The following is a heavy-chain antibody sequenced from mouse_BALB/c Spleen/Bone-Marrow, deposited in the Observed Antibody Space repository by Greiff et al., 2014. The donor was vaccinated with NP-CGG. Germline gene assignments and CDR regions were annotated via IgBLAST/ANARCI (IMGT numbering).Heavy chain of an antibody. CDR3: ARYRYYGSSYAMDY. CDR1: GFNIKDTY. V-gene: IGHV14-3*02. Sequence: VQLQQSGAELVKPGASVKLSCTASGFNIKDTYMHWVMQRPEQGLEWIGRIDPANGNTKYDPKFQSKATITADTSSNTAYLQLSSLTSEDTAVYYCARYRYYGSSYAMDYWGQGTSVTASS. CDR2: IDPANGNT. D-gene: IGHD1-1*01. J-gene: IGHJ4*01.